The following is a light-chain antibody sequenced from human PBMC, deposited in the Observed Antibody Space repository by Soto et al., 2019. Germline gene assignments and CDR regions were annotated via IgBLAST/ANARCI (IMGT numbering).Light chain of an antibody. CDR3: CSYAGSYSYV. J-gene: IGLJ1*01. V-gene: IGLV2-11*01. Sequence: QSALTQPHSVSGAPGQSVTISCTGTSSDVGGYSYVSWYQQHPGKAPQLIIYNVTDRPSRVPDRCSGSKSGITASLTSSGLQAEYEADYCCCSYAGSYSYVVGIRTKVTVL. CDR2: NVT. CDR1: SSDVGGYSY.